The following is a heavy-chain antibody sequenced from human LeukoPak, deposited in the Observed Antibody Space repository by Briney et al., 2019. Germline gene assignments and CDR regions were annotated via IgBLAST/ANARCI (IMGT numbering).Heavy chain of an antibody. Sequence: GSLRLSCAASGFTVSSNYMSWVRQSPGKGLEWIGEINHSGSTNYNPSLKSRVTISVDTSKNQFSLKLNSVTAADTAVYYCARLTDLGLPDAFDIWGRGTLVTVSS. CDR1: GFTVSSNY. CDR2: INHSGST. CDR3: ARLTDLGLPDAFDI. V-gene: IGHV4-34*01. D-gene: IGHD4/OR15-4a*01. J-gene: IGHJ3*02.